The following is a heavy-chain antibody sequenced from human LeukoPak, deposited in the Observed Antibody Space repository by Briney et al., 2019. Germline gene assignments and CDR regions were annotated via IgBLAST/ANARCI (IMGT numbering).Heavy chain of an antibody. CDR2: INHSGST. Sequence: PSETLSLTCAVYGGSFSGYYWSWIRQPPGKGLEWIGEINHSGSTNYNPSLKSRVTISVDTSKNQFSLKLSSVTAADTAVYYCARRVTALDYWGQGTLVTVSS. J-gene: IGHJ4*02. D-gene: IGHD5-18*01. CDR3: ARRVTALDY. CDR1: GGSFSGYY. V-gene: IGHV4-34*01.